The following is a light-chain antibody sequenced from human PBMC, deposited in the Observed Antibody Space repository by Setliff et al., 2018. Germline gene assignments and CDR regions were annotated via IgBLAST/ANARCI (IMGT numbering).Light chain of an antibody. CDR2: EVS. Sequence: QSALTQPASVSGSPGQSITISCTGTSSDVGYYNYVSWYQQHPGKAPKLMIYEVSNRPSGVSNRSSGSKSGNTASLTISGLQAEDEADYYCSSYTSSSTRVFGTGTKVTVL. V-gene: IGLV2-14*01. J-gene: IGLJ1*01. CDR3: SSYTSSSTRV. CDR1: SSDVGYYNY.